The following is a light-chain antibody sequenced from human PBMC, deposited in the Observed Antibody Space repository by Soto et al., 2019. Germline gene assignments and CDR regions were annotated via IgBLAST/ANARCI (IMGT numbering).Light chain of an antibody. CDR2: AAS. CDR1: QSISSY. CDR3: QQGSTNPPT. J-gene: IGKJ4*02. V-gene: IGKV1-39*01. Sequence: DIQMTQSPSSLSASVGDRVTITCRASQSISSYLNWYQQKPGKAPKLLIYAASSLQSGVPSRFSGSGSGTDITHTISRLHPEDFATYYYQQGSTNPPTCGGGTKVEIK.